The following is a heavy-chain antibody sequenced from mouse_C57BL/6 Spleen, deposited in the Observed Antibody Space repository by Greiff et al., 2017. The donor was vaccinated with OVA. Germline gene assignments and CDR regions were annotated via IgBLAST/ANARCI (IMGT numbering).Heavy chain of an antibody. D-gene: IGHD2-5*01. CDR1: GYTFTSYG. CDR3: ARDSNYVDYARDY. J-gene: IGHJ4*01. CDR2: INPRSGNT. V-gene: IGHV1-81*01. Sequence: QVQLQQSGAELARPGASVKLSCKASGYTFTSYGISWVKQRTGQGLEWIGEINPRSGNTYYNEKFKGKATLTADKSSSTAYMELRSLTSEDSAVYFCARDSNYVDYARDYWGQGTSVTVSS.